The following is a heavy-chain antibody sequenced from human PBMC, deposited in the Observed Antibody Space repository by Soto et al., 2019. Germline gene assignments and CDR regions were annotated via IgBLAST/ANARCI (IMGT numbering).Heavy chain of an antibody. J-gene: IGHJ4*02. V-gene: IGHV3-23*01. CDR2: VSGRGDTT. D-gene: IGHD1-7*01. Sequence: EVHLLESGGGLVQPGGSLRLSCVASKFPFTDFAMNWVRQAPGKGLEWVSAVSGRGDTTYYAGSVNGRFTISRDNSQNIVFLQMHSLRAEDTGVYYCAKDLDPITATTFDFWGQGTLVTVSS. CDR3: AKDLDPITATTFDF. CDR1: KFPFTDFA.